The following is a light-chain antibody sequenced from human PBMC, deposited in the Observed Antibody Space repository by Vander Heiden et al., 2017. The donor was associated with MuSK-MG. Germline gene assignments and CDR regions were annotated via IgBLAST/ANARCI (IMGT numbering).Light chain of an antibody. Sequence: DIQMTQSPSSLSASVGDRVTITCRASQGTSIYLAWYQQKPGKVPKLLIYAASTLQSGVPSRFSGSGSGTDFTLTISSLQPEDVGTYYCQRDNSAPRTFGQGTKVEIK. CDR2: AAS. CDR1: QGTSIY. V-gene: IGKV1-27*01. J-gene: IGKJ1*01. CDR3: QRDNSAPRT.